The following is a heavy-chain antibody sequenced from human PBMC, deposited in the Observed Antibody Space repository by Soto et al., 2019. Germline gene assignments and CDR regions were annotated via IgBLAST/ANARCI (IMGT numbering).Heavy chain of an antibody. CDR2: IYYSGTT. CDR3: ARGGWSLDY. J-gene: IGHJ4*02. Sequence: QVQLQESGPGLVKPSETLSLTCTVSGGSINSYYWSWIRQPPGKGLEWIGYIYYSGTTNYNPSLMGRVPISVATSKNQFSLKLGSVTAADTAVSYCARGGWSLDYWGQGTLVTVSS. CDR1: GGSINSYY. V-gene: IGHV4-59*01.